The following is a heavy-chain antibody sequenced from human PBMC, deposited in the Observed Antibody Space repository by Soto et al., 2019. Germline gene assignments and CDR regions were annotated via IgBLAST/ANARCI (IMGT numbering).Heavy chain of an antibody. CDR3: ARLTGDSSGWFDF. D-gene: IGHD6-19*01. CDR2: ISTFNGNT. Sequence: ASVKVSCKASGYPFSNHGITWVRQVPGRGLEWMGCISTFNGNTNYAQKFQGRVTMTTDTSTNTADMELRSLDSDDTAVYYCARLTGDSSGWFDFWG. V-gene: IGHV1-18*04. CDR1: GYPFSNHG. J-gene: IGHJ5*01.